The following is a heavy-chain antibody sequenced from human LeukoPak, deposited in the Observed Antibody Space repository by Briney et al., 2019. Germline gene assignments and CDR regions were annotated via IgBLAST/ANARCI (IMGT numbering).Heavy chain of an antibody. CDR2: ISGEGGST. V-gene: IGHV3-23*01. CDR1: GINFRSSA. J-gene: IGHJ4*01. D-gene: IGHD3-10*01. Sequence: GGSLRLSCAASGINFRSSAMSWVRQARGKGLEWVSAISGEGGSTYYADSVKGRFTISRDNAKNTLFLQMNSLRLEDTAIYYCAKWGAQSGNYRGVDCWGRGTLVTVS. CDR3: AKWGAQSGNYRGVDC.